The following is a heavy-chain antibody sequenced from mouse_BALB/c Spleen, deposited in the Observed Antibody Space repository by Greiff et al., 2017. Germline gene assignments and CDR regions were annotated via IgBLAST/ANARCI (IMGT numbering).Heavy chain of an antibody. CDR1: GFTFSSYT. Sequence: EVMLVESGGDLVKPGGSLKLSCAASGFTFSSYTMSWVRQTPEKRLEWVATISSGGSYTYYPDSVKGRFTISRDNAKNTLYLQMSSLKSEDTAMYYCTTTATGDYYAMDYWGQGTSVTVSS. CDR3: TTTATGDYYAMDY. J-gene: IGHJ4*01. CDR2: ISSGGSYT. D-gene: IGHD1-2*01. V-gene: IGHV5-6-4*01.